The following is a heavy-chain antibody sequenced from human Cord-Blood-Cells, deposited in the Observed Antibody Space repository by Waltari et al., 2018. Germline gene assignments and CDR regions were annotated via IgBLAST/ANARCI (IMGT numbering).Heavy chain of an antibody. Sequence: VQLVQCGAEVKKPESSEKLSCKACGCTFSSSPIRWVRPAPGQGLEWMGGIIPSFGTANYAQKFQGRVTITADESPSTAYMELSSLRSEDTAVYYCAREKLSQRWQLDYWGQGTLVTVSS. V-gene: IGHV1-69*01. CDR3: AREKLSQRWQLDY. CDR2: IIPSFGTA. D-gene: IGHD3-16*02. CDR1: GCTFSSSP. J-gene: IGHJ4*02.